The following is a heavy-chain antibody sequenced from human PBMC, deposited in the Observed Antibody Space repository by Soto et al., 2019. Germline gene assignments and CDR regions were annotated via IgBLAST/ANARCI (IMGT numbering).Heavy chain of an antibody. CDR3: ARDYFSDYVFDY. J-gene: IGHJ4*02. CDR2: IGAYNDNE. D-gene: IGHD4-4*01. Sequence: QVQLVQSGAEVKEPGASVKVSCKASGYTFTSYGISWVRQAPGQGLEWMGYIGAYNDNENYAQNFQGRVAMTMDTSTTTAYMELRSLRSDDTAVYYCARDYFSDYVFDYWGQGTLVTVSS. CDR1: GYTFTSYG. V-gene: IGHV1-18*01.